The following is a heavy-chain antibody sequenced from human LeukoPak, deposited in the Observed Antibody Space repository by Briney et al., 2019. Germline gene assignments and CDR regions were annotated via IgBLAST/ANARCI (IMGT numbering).Heavy chain of an antibody. V-gene: IGHV4-34*01. Sequence: PSETLSLTCAVYGGSFSGYYWSWIRQPPGKGLEWIGEINHSGSTNYNPSLKSRVTISVDTSKNQFSLKLSSVTAADTAVYYCTRGSNGYDFDHWGQGTLVTVSS. J-gene: IGHJ4*02. D-gene: IGHD5-12*01. CDR2: INHSGST. CDR3: TRGSNGYDFDH. CDR1: GGSFSGYY.